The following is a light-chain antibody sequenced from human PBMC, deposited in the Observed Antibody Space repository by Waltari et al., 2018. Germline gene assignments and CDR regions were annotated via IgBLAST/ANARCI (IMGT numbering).Light chain of an antibody. CDR2: EDS. Sequence: SYELTQPPSVSVSPGQTARITCSGDALSKKYAYWYQQKSGQAPVLVIYEDSKRPNGIPEGFSGSSSGTTATLTISGAHVDDEADYYCYSTDFSGHDRVFGGGTKLTIL. J-gene: IGLJ3*02. V-gene: IGLV3-10*01. CDR3: YSTDFSGHDRV. CDR1: ALSKKY.